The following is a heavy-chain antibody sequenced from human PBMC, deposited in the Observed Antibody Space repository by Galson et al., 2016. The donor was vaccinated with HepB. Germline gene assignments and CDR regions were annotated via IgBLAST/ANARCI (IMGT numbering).Heavy chain of an antibody. V-gene: IGHV3-11*01. D-gene: IGHD2-15*01. CDR1: GFTFSDYY. CDR2: ISSSGSTI. Sequence: SLRLSCAASGFTFSDYYMSWIRQAPGKGLEWVSYISSSGSTIFYADSVKGRFTISSDNAKNSLYLQMYSLGPDDTAVYYCAKREPGGREYYFDYWGQGTLVTVSS. J-gene: IGHJ4*02. CDR3: AKREPGGREYYFDY.